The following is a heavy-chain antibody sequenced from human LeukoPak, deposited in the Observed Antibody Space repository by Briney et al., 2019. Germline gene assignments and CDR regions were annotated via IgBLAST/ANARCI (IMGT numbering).Heavy chain of an antibody. V-gene: IGHV3-21*01. J-gene: IGHJ3*02. D-gene: IGHD6-13*01. CDR1: GFTFSSYS. Sequence: GGSLRLSCVASGFTFSSYSMNWVRQAPGKGLEWVSSISGSSGYIYYADSVKGRFTVSRDNAKNSLYLQMNSLRAEDTAVYCCARRVATANDAFDIWGQGTMVTVSS. CDR2: ISGSSGYI. CDR3: ARRVATANDAFDI.